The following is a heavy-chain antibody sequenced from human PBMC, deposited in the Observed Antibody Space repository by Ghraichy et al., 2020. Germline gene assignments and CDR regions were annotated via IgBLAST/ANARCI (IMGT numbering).Heavy chain of an antibody. Sequence: SETLSLTCAVYGGSFSGYYWSWIRQPPGKGLEWIGEINHSGSTNYNPSLKSRVTISVDTSKNQFSLKLSSVTAADTAVYYCASQRGYSYGPRPFDYWGQGTLVTVS. D-gene: IGHD5-18*01. CDR1: GGSFSGYY. V-gene: IGHV4-34*01. J-gene: IGHJ4*02. CDR2: INHSGST. CDR3: ASQRGYSYGPRPFDY.